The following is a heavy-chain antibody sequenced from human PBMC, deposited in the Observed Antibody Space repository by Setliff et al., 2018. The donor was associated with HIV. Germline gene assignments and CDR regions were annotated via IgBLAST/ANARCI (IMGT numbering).Heavy chain of an antibody. Sequence: ASVKVSCKISGYTLTELSIHWVRRATGQGLEWMGWMNPKSGVSGYAEKFHGRVTMTRDTSISTAYMELSSLTSEDTAVYYCARGKGVGGVIITGGLDVWGQGTTVTVSS. CDR3: ARGKGVGGVIITGGLDV. D-gene: IGHD3-10*01. V-gene: IGHV1-8*01. J-gene: IGHJ6*02. CDR2: MNPKSGVS. CDR1: GYTLTELS.